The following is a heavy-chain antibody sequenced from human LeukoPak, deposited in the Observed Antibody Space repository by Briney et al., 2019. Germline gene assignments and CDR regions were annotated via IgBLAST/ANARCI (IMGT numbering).Heavy chain of an antibody. D-gene: IGHD6-19*01. CDR1: GFTFSSYS. CDR2: ISSSSSYI. Sequence: PGGSLRLSCAASGFTFSSYSMNWVRQTPGKGLEWVSSISSSSSYIYYADSVKGRFTISRDNAKNSLYLQMNSLRAEDTAVYYCARVGGSGWKGDYWGQGTLVTVSS. CDR3: ARVGGSGWKGDY. J-gene: IGHJ4*02. V-gene: IGHV3-21*01.